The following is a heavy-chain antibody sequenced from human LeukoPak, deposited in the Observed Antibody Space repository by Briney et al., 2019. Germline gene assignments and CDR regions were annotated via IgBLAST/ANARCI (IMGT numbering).Heavy chain of an antibody. J-gene: IGHJ6*03. D-gene: IGHD3-16*02. V-gene: IGHV3-23*01. CDR1: GFTFSSYA. CDR3: AKSWGYTRPYYNYMDV. Sequence: GGSLRLSCAASGFTFSSYAMSWVRQAPGKGLEWVSGISGSGGSTYCADSVKGRFTISRDNSKNTLYLQMNSLRPEDTAVYYCAKSWGYTRPYYNYMDVWGKGTTVTVSS. CDR2: ISGSGGST.